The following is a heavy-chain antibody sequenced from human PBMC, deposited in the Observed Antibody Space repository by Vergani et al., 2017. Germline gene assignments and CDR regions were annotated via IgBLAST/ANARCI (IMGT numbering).Heavy chain of an antibody. V-gene: IGHV1-2*02. CDR2: INPNSGAT. Sequence: QVQLVQSGAEVKKPGASVKVSCKASGYTFTGYFMHWVRQAPGQGLEWMGWINPNSGATKVAQKFQGRITMGTDTSISTGYMELSSLRSDDTAVYYFARLASVVVPAARPLDLWGQGTLITVSS. CDR1: GYTFTGYF. D-gene: IGHD2-2*01. CDR3: ARLASVVVPAARPLDL. J-gene: IGHJ4*02.